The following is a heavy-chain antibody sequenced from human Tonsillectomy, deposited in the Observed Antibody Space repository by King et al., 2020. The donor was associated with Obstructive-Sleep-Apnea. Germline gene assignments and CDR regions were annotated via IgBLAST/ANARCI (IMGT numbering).Heavy chain of an antibody. V-gene: IGHV4-59*01. J-gene: IGHJ4*02. CDR3: ARDSSIFYYFDY. CDR2: IYYSGSTNYST. Sequence: QLQESGPKLVKPSETLSLTCTVSGGSISTYYWSWIRQPPGKGLEWIGYIYYSGSTNYSTNYNPSLKSAVTISIDTSKTPFSLKLSSVTAADTAVYYCARDSSIFYYFDYWGQGTLVTVSS. D-gene: IGHD6-6*01. CDR1: GGSISTYY.